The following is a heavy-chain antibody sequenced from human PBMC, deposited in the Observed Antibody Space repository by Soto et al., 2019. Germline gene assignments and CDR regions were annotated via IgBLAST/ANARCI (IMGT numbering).Heavy chain of an antibody. CDR3: AKDLSSSSQTLFDY. D-gene: IGHD6-6*01. J-gene: IGHJ4*02. V-gene: IGHV3-23*01. CDR1: GFTFSSYA. CDR2: ISGSGGST. Sequence: AGGSLRLSCAASGFTFSSYAMSWVRQAPGKGLEWVSAISGSGGSTYYADSVKGRFTISRDNSKNTLYLQMNSLRAEDTAVYYCAKDLSSSSQTLFDYWGQGTLVTVSS.